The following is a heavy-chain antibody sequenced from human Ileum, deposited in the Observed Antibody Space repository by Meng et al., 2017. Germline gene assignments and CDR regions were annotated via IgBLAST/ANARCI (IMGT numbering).Heavy chain of an antibody. CDR1: GYTFTSYY. Sequence: ASVKVSCKASGYTFTSYYMHWVRQAPGQGLEWMGLINPSGGSTSYAQKFQGRVTMTRDTSTSTVYMELSSLRSEDTAVYYCAREGNCGGDCYSSHDAFDIWGQGTMVTVSS. CDR2: INPSGGST. V-gene: IGHV1-46*01. J-gene: IGHJ3*02. CDR3: AREGNCGGDCYSSHDAFDI. D-gene: IGHD2-21*02.